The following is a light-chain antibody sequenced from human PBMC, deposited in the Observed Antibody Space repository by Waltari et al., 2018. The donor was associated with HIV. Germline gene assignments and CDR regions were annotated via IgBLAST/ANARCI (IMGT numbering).Light chain of an antibody. J-gene: IGKJ4*01. Sequence: DIQLTQAPSFLSPSVGDRVTITDRASQGVSSSLAWYKQKPGKAHKLLIYAASTLQRGVPSRFSGSGSGTEFTLTISSLQPEDFATYYCQQLNSFPLTFGGGTKVEIK. CDR3: QQLNSFPLT. V-gene: IGKV1-9*01. CDR1: QGVSSS. CDR2: AAS.